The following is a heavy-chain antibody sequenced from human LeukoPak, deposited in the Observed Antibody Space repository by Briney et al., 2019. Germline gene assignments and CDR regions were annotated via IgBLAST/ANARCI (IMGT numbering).Heavy chain of an antibody. V-gene: IGHV1-2*02. Sequence: ASVTVSCKASGYTFTGYYMHWVRQAPGQGLEWMGWINPNSGGTNYAQKFQGRVTMTRDTSISTAYMELSRLRSGDTAVYYCRTDRYGDYGDYIDYWGQGTLVTVSS. J-gene: IGHJ4*02. CDR2: INPNSGGT. CDR3: RTDRYGDYGDYIDY. CDR1: GYTFTGYY. D-gene: IGHD4-17*01.